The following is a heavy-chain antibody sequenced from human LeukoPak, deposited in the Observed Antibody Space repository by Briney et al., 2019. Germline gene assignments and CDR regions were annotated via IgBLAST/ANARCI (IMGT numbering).Heavy chain of an antibody. CDR3: ARSTGFYTTYYMDV. CDR2: IHTSGTT. Sequence: SETLSLTCTVSRDSITSYYWSWVRQPAGKGLEWIGRIHTSGTTHYNPSLKSAVTLSLDTSNNQFSLRLSSVTAADTAVYYCARSTGFYTTYYMDVWGKGTTVTVSS. CDR1: RDSITSYY. J-gene: IGHJ6*03. V-gene: IGHV4-4*07. D-gene: IGHD3-22*01.